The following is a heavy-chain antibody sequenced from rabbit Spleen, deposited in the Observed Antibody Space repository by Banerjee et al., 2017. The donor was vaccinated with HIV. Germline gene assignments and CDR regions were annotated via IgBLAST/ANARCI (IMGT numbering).Heavy chain of an antibody. CDR1: GVSFSGDSY. CDR2: IDSGSSGFT. Sequence: QSLEESGGDLVKPGASLTLTCTASGVSFSGDSYMCWVRQAPGRGLEWIACIDSGSSGFTYFASWAKGRFTISKTSSTTVTLQMTSLTVADTATYFCARDTGSSFSSYGMDLWGPGTLVTVS. J-gene: IGHJ6*01. V-gene: IGHV1S40*01. D-gene: IGHD8-1*01. CDR3: ARDTGSSFSSYGMDL.